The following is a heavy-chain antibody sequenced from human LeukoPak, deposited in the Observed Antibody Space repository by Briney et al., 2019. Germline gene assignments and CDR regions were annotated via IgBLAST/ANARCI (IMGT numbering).Heavy chain of an antibody. CDR1: GFTFINSR. CDR2: ISAYYGNT. CDR3: ARLGGGSHYYFDF. D-gene: IGHD1-26*01. J-gene: IGHJ4*02. V-gene: IGHV1-18*01. Sequence: ASVKLSCNSSGFTFINSRITWVRQAPGQGLEWMGWISAYYGNTYYVENFEGRVAMTRDTSTSTAYMELRSLTADDTAVCYCARLGGGSHYYFDFWGQGTLVTVS.